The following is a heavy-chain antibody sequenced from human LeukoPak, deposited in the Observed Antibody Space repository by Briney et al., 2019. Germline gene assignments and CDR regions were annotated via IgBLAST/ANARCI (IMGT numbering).Heavy chain of an antibody. Sequence: SVKVSCKASGYTFAGYYMHWVRQAPGQGLEWMGWINPNSGGTNYAQKVQGRVTMTRDTSISTAYMELSRLRSDDTAVYYCARVVDTAKYYFDYWGQGTLVTVSS. CDR3: ARVVDTAKYYFDY. CDR2: INPNSGGT. J-gene: IGHJ4*02. D-gene: IGHD5-18*01. CDR1: GYTFAGYY. V-gene: IGHV1-2*02.